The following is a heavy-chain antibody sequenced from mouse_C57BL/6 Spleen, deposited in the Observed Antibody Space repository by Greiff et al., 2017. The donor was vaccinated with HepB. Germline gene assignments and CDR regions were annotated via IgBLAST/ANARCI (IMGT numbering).Heavy chain of an antibody. CDR2: IYPGDGDT. J-gene: IGHJ3*01. CDR1: GYAFSSSW. V-gene: IGHV1-82*01. Sequence: QVQLKQSGPELVKPGASVKISCKASGYAFSSSWMNWVKQRPGKGLEWIGRIYPGDGDTNYNGKFKGKATLTADKSSSTAYMQLSSLTSEDSAVYFCARSVGSSSWFAYWGQGTLVTVSA. CDR3: ARSVGSSSWFAY. D-gene: IGHD1-1*01.